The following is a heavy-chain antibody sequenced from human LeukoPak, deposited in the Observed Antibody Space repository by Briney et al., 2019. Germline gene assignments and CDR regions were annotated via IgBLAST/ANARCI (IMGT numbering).Heavy chain of an antibody. CDR1: GGSISSSSYY. Sequence: PSETLSLTCTVSGGSISSSSYYWGWIRQPPGKGLEWIGSIYYSGSTYYNPSLKSRVTISVDTSKNQFSLKLSSVTAADTAVYYCARGRITMVRGALYYFDYWGQGTLVTVSS. CDR2: IYYSGST. V-gene: IGHV4-39*07. J-gene: IGHJ4*02. CDR3: ARGRITMVRGALYYFDY. D-gene: IGHD3-10*01.